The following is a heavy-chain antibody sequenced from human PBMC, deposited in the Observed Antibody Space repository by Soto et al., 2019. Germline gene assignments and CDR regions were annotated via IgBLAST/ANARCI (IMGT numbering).Heavy chain of an antibody. CDR2: ISDGGAI. CDR3: ARGHYGMDV. CDR1: GFTFSAYY. V-gene: IGHV3-11*01. J-gene: IGHJ6*02. Sequence: GGSLRLSCAASGFTFSAYYMSWVRQAPGKGLEWISYISDGGAIYYADSVKGRFTISRDNAKNSLYLQMNSLRAEDTAVYHCARGHYGMDVWGQGTTVTVSS.